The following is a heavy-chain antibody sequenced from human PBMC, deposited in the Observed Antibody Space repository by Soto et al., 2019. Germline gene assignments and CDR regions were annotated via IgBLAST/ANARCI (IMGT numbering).Heavy chain of an antibody. V-gene: IGHV1-69*06. CDR3: AGEKEYSSSQNLDY. D-gene: IGHD6-6*01. Sequence: QVQLVQSGAEVKKPGSSVKVSCKASGGTFSSYAISWVRQAPGQGLEWMGGIIPIFGTANYAQKFQGIVTITADKSTRTAYMDLSSLRSEDTAVYYCAGEKEYSSSQNLDYWGQGTLVTVSS. J-gene: IGHJ4*02. CDR1: GGTFSSYA. CDR2: IIPIFGTA.